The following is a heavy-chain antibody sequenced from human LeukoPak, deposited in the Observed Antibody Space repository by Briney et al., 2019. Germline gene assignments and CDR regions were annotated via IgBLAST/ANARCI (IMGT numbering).Heavy chain of an antibody. V-gene: IGHV3-48*01. Sequence: PGGSLRLSCAASGFTFSSYSMNWVRQAPGKGLEWVSYISSSSSTIYYADSVKGRFTISRDNAKNSLYLQMNSLRAEDTAVYYCARDLVIVVPAAIVTGGEEYYFDYWGLGTLVTVSS. J-gene: IGHJ4*02. D-gene: IGHD2-2*01. CDR1: GFTFSSYS. CDR3: ARDLVIVVPAAIVTGGEEYYFDY. CDR2: ISSSSSTI.